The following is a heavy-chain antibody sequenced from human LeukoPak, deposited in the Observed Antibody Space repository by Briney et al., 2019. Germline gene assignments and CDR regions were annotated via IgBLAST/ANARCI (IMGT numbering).Heavy chain of an antibody. CDR1: GFTFSSYW. J-gene: IGHJ6*03. D-gene: IGHD3-3*01. CDR2: IKKDGSEK. V-gene: IGHV3-7*01. CDR3: ARRSYDFTKYYYYYYMDV. Sequence: GGSLRLSCAASGFTFSSYWMSWVRQAPGKGLEWVANIKKDGSEKYYVDSVKGRFTISRDNAKNSLYLQMNSLRAEDTAVYYCARRSYDFTKYYYYYYMDVWGKGTTVTVSS.